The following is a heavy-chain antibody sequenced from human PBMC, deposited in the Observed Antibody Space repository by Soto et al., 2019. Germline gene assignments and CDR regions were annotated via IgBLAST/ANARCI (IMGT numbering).Heavy chain of an antibody. CDR3: AKAITNYDFWSGRDY. D-gene: IGHD3-3*01. CDR2: ISASGGST. Sequence: EVQLLESGGGLVQPGGSLRLSCVASGFTFSNYAMSWVRQAPGKGLEWVSGISASGGSTYYADSVKGRFTISRDNSKNTLYLQMNSLRAEDTAIYYCAKAITNYDFWSGRDYWGQGTLVTVSS. CDR1: GFTFSNYA. V-gene: IGHV3-23*01. J-gene: IGHJ4*02.